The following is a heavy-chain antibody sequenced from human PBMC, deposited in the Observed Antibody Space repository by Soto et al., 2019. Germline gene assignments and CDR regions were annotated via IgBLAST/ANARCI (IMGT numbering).Heavy chain of an antibody. CDR3: AKDTRYSYGYRPEYYFDY. Sequence: PGGSLRLSCAASGFTFDDYTMHWVRQAPGKGLEWVSLISWDGGSTYYADSVKGRFTISRDNSKNSLYLQMNSLRTEDTALYYCAKDTRYSYGYRPEYYFDYWGQGTLVTVSS. J-gene: IGHJ4*02. CDR2: ISWDGGST. D-gene: IGHD5-18*01. CDR1: GFTFDDYT. V-gene: IGHV3-43*01.